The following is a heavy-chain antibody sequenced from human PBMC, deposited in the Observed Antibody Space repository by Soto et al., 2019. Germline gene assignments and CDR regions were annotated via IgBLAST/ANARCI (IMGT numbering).Heavy chain of an antibody. J-gene: IGHJ5*02. CDR2: ISAYNGNT. D-gene: IGHD2-2*01. Sequence: QVQLVQSGAEVKKPGASVKVSCKASGYTFTSYGISWVRQAPGQGLGWMGWISAYNGNTNYAQKLQGRVTMTTDTSMSTAYMELRSLRSDDTAVYYCARDGHYCSSTSCYARWFDPWGQGTLVTVSS. V-gene: IGHV1-18*01. CDR3: ARDGHYCSSTSCYARWFDP. CDR1: GYTFTSYG.